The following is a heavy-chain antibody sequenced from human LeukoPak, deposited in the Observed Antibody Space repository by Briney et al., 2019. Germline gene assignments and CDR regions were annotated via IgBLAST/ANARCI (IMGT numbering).Heavy chain of an antibody. CDR1: GFTFSSYT. CDR2: ISSSSYYI. CDR3: ARDKAGATTGAFDI. V-gene: IGHV3-21*01. Sequence: GGSLRLSCAASGFTFSSYTMNWVRQAPGKGLEWVSSISSSSYYIFYADSVKGRFTISRDNAKNSLYLQMNSLRAEDTAVYYCARDKAGATTGAFDIWGQGTMVTVSS. J-gene: IGHJ3*02. D-gene: IGHD1-26*01.